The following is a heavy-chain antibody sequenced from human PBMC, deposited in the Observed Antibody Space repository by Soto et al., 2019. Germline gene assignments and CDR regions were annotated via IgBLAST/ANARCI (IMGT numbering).Heavy chain of an antibody. CDR2: ISYDGSNK. J-gene: IGHJ6*02. V-gene: IGHV3-30-3*01. D-gene: IGHD6-6*01. CDR3: ARDKPKVAARPRANYYYYCMDV. Sequence: QVQLVESGGGVVQPGRSLRLSCAASGFTFSSYAMHWVRQAPGKGLEWVAVISYDGSNKYYADSVKGRFTISRDNSKNTLYLQMNSLRAEDTAVYYCARDKPKVAARPRANYYYYCMDVWGQGTTVTVSS. CDR1: GFTFSSYA.